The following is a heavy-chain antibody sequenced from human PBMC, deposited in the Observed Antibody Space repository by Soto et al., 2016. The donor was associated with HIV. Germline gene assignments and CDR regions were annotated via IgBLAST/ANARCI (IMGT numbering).Heavy chain of an antibody. Sequence: QVQLVQSGAEVRKPGASVKVSCKASGYTFTSYDINWVRQATGQGLEWMGWMNPDSGNTGYAQKFQGRVTITRNTSISTAYMELSSLRSEDTAVYYCARTRQWLVRGNAFDIWAKGQWSPSLQ. CDR1: GYTFTSYD. CDR3: ARTRQWLVRGNAFDI. CDR2: MNPDSGNT. D-gene: IGHD6-19*01. V-gene: IGHV1-8*03. J-gene: IGHJ3*02.